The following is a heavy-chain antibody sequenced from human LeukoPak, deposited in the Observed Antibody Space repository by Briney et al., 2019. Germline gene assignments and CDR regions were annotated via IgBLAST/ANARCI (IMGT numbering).Heavy chain of an antibody. D-gene: IGHD3-10*01. V-gene: IGHV5-51*01. CDR3: ARIGRGNYYGSGSYYKGFDY. J-gene: IGHJ4*02. CDR2: SYPGDSDT. CDR1: GSVFTSYW. Sequence: GAALKISCKGSGSVFTSYWIGWGRQPAGKGLGWRGISYPGDSDTRYSPSFQGQVTMSADKSISTDYLQWSSLKASDTAMYYCARIGRGNYYGSGSYYKGFDYWGQGTLVTVSS.